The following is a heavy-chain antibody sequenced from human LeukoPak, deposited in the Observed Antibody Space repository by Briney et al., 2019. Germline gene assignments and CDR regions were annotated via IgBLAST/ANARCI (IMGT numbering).Heavy chain of an antibody. CDR2: INTYDGYT. D-gene: IGHD2-15*01. Sequence: GASVKVSCKASGYTYSTHPVSWVRQAPGQGLEWMGWINTYDGYTNYAQNFQGRVAMTTDTSTSTAYMELRSLRSDDTAVYYCARDDATWYFDYWGQGTLVTVSS. V-gene: IGHV1-18*01. CDR3: ARDDATWYFDY. CDR1: GYTYSTHP. J-gene: IGHJ4*02.